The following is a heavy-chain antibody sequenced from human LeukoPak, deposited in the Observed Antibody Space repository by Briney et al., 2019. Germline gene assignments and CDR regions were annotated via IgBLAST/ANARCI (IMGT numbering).Heavy chain of an antibody. Sequence: GGSLRLSCAASGFTFDDYAMQWVRQAPGKGLEWVSGISWNSGSIGYADSVKGRFTISRDNAKNSLYLQMNSLRAEDTALYYCAKDRDDILTGYSPFDYWGQGTLVTVSS. J-gene: IGHJ4*02. CDR1: GFTFDDYA. CDR2: ISWNSGSI. CDR3: AKDRDDILTGYSPFDY. V-gene: IGHV3-9*01. D-gene: IGHD3-9*01.